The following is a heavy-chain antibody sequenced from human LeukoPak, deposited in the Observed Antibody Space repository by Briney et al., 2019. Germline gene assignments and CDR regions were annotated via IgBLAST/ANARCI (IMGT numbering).Heavy chain of an antibody. J-gene: IGHJ4*02. V-gene: IGHV4-59*01. Sequence: SETLSLTCTVSGGSISSYYWSWIRQPPGKGLEWIGYIYYSGSTNYNPSLKSRVTISVDTSKNQFSLKLSSVTAADTAVYYCARDHCSGGSCHIDYWGQGTLVTVSS. CDR3: ARDHCSGGSCHIDY. D-gene: IGHD2-15*01. CDR2: IYYSGST. CDR1: GGSISSYY.